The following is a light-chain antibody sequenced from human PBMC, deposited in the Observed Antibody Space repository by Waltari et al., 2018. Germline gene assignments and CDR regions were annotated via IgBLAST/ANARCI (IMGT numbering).Light chain of an antibody. J-gene: IGKJ2*01. CDR3: QQSKEVPFT. CDR2: AAP. Sequence: DIQLTQSPSYLSASVGDRVTITCRASQTLTTYLNWYQQRPGTAPKFLIYAAPNLETGVPSRFSGGGSGTDFTLTISGLQPDDFATYYCQQSKEVPFTFGQGTKLEIK. CDR1: QTLTTY. V-gene: IGKV1-39*01.